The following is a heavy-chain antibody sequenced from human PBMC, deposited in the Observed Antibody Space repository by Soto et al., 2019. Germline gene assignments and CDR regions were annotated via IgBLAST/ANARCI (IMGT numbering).Heavy chain of an antibody. J-gene: IGHJ5*02. CDR3: ARPYCSGGSCSNWFDP. CDR2: IKQDGSQK. V-gene: IGHV3-7*03. Sequence: EVQLVESGGGLVQPGGSLTVSCAASGFSFSTYWMSWVRQAPGKGLEWVANIKQDGSQKYYMDSVKGRFTIYRDNAKNSLYLQMNSLRSDDTAIDYCARPYCSGGSCSNWFDPWGQGTLVTVSS. D-gene: IGHD2-15*01. CDR1: GFSFSTYW.